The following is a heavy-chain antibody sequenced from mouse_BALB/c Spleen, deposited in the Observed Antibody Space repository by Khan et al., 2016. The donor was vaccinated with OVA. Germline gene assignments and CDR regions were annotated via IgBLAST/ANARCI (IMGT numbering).Heavy chain of an antibody. CDR2: INTHSRVP. CDR1: GYTFTTAG. V-gene: IGHV9-4*02. CDR3: ASGEAAYYSSDGGAMEY. D-gene: IGHD2-12*01. J-gene: IGHJ4*01. Sequence: QIQLVQSGPELKKPGETVRISCKASGYTFTTAGMQWVQKMPGKGLKWIGWINTHSRVPQYAEDFKGRFAFSLETSANTAYLQITNLKTEDTATCFGASGEAAYYSSDGGAMEYWGQGTLVTVSA.